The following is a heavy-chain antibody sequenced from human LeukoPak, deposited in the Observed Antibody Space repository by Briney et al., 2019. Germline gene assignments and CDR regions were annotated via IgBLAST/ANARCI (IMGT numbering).Heavy chain of an antibody. CDR3: ARDGPSGWYHYYYGMDV. Sequence: GGSLRLSCAASGFTFSSYAMHWVRQAPGKGLEWVAVISYDGSNKYYADSVKGRFTISRDNAENSLYLQMNSLRAEDTAVYYCARDGPSGWYHYYYGMDVWGQGTTVTVSS. CDR2: ISYDGSNK. CDR1: GFTFSSYA. J-gene: IGHJ6*02. D-gene: IGHD6-19*01. V-gene: IGHV3-30*04.